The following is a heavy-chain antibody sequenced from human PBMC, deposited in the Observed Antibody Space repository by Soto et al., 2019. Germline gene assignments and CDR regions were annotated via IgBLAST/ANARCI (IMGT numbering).Heavy chain of an antibody. J-gene: IGHJ4*02. V-gene: IGHV4-31*03. CDR2: IYYSGST. D-gene: IGHD3-3*01. Sequence: SETLSLTCTVSGGSISSGGYYWSWIRQHPGQGLEWIGYIYYSGSTYYNPSLKSRVTISVDTSKNRFSLKLSSVTAADTAVYYCARVFSGAYFDYWGQGTLVTVSS. CDR1: GGSISSGGYY. CDR3: ARVFSGAYFDY.